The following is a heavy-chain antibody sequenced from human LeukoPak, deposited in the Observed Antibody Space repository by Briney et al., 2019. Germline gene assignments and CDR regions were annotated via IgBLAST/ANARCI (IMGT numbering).Heavy chain of an antibody. Sequence: GGFLRLSCAASGFTFSSYWMSWVRQAPGKGLEWVANIKQDGSEKYYVDSVKGRFTISRDNAKNSLYLQMNSLRAEDTAVYYCARDCSGGSCYGWYYFDYWGQGTLVTVSS. CDR2: IKQDGSEK. D-gene: IGHD2-15*01. CDR3: ARDCSGGSCYGWYYFDY. V-gene: IGHV3-7*01. J-gene: IGHJ4*02. CDR1: GFTFSSYW.